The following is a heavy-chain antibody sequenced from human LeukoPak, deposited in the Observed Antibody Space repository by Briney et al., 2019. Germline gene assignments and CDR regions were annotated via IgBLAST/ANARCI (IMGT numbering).Heavy chain of an antibody. CDR1: GGSVTSGTYY. CDR2: MYYSGNT. CDR3: ARHKEYGGNPTFDF. Sequence: SETLSLTCSVSGGSVTSGTYYWAWIRQPPGKGLEWIATMYYSGNTYYNPSLRSRVTISVDTSKNQFSLELDSVTAADTAVYYCARHKEYGGNPTFDFWGQEPSSPSPQ. J-gene: IGHJ4*01. D-gene: IGHD4-23*01. V-gene: IGHV4-39*01.